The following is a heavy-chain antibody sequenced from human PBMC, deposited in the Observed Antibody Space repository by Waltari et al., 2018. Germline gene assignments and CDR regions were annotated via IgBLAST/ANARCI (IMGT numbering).Heavy chain of an antibody. CDR3: ARGGEVEVFEFDY. J-gene: IGHJ4*02. D-gene: IGHD2-15*01. Sequence: QVQLVESGGGVVQPGRSLRLSCAASGFTFSSYAMHWVRQAPGKGLEWVAVISYDGSNKYYADSVKVRFTISRDNSKNTLYLQMNSLRAEDTAVYYCARGGEVEVFEFDYWGQGTLVTVSS. CDR2: ISYDGSNK. CDR1: GFTFSSYA. V-gene: IGHV3-30-3*01.